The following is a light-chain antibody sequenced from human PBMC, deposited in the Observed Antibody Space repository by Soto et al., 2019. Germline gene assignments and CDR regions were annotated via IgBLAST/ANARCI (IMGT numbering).Light chain of an antibody. CDR3: LQDYDYPPWT. Sequence: AIQMTQSPSSLSASVGDRVTITCRASQGIRNDLGWYQQRPGRAPELLIYAASSLHSGVPSRFSGSGSGTDFTLTISSLQPEDFATYYCLQDYDYPPWTFGQGTKVEIK. CDR1: QGIRND. CDR2: AAS. J-gene: IGKJ1*01. V-gene: IGKV1-6*01.